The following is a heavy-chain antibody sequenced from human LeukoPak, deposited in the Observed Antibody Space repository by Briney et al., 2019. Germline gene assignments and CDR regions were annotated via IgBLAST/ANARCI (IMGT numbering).Heavy chain of an antibody. CDR2: IRYDGSNK. CDR1: GFTFCSYG. V-gene: IGHV3-30*02. D-gene: IGHD5-18*01. J-gene: IGHJ4*02. Sequence: GGSLRLSCAASGFTFCSYGMHWVRQAPGKGLEWVAFIRYDGSNKYYADSVKGRFTISRDNSKNTLYLQMNSLRAEDTAVYYCAKGRGYSYGYYFDYWGQGPLVTVSS. CDR3: AKGRGYSYGYYFDY.